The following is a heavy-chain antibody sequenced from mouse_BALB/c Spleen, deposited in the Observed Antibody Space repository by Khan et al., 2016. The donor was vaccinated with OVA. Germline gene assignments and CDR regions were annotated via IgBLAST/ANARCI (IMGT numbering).Heavy chain of an antibody. V-gene: IGHV1-7*01. CDR3: ARRGLYGIFAY. D-gene: IGHD2-1*01. Sequence: QVQLKQSGTELAKPGASVKMSCKASGYTFTTYWMHWVKQRPGQGLEWIGYIDPSTGYTEYNQKFKDEATLTTDTSSSTAYMQLSSLTSEDSAVYYWARRGLYGIFAYLGQGTLVTVSA. CDR2: IDPSTGYT. J-gene: IGHJ3*01. CDR1: GYTFTTYW.